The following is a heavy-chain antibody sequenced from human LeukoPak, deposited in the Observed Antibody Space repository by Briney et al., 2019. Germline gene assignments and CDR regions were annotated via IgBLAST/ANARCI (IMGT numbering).Heavy chain of an antibody. CDR2: VSYDGSGE. CDR1: GFIFRSYP. CDR3: ARDGVGTAFDL. J-gene: IGHJ3*01. V-gene: IGHV3-30*01. Sequence: GRSLRLSCAASGFIFRSYPMHWVRQAPGKGLEWVAVVSYDGSGENYADSVNGRFTISRDNSKNTLYLQMNSLRAVDTAVFYCARDGVGTAFDLWGQGTMVTVSS. D-gene: IGHD1-26*01.